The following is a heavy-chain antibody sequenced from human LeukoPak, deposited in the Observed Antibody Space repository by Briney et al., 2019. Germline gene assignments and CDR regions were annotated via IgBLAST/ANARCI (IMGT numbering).Heavy chain of an antibody. D-gene: IGHD3-10*01. V-gene: IGHV1-2*06. J-gene: IGHJ3*02. CDR2: INPNSGGT. CDR1: GYIFTSYY. Sequence: ASVKVSCEASGYIFTSYYMHWVRQAPGQGLEWMGRINPNSGGTNYAQKFQGRVTMARDTSISTAYMELSRLRSDDTTVYYCARAGRVSGAFDIWGQGTMVTVSS. CDR3: ARAGRVSGAFDI.